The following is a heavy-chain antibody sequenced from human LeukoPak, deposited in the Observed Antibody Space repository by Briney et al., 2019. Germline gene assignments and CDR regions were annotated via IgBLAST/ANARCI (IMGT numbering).Heavy chain of an antibody. CDR2: IYYKGNT. V-gene: IGHV4-59*12. CDR1: GGSITSYY. CDR3: ARGGNSNDAFDY. Sequence: SETLSLTCTVSGGSITSYYWSWIRQPPGKGLEWIGYIYYKGNTKYNASLKSRVTMSVDTSKNLFFMKLTSVTAADTAVYFCARGGNSNDAFDYWGLGTLVTVSS. D-gene: IGHD1-1*01. J-gene: IGHJ4*02.